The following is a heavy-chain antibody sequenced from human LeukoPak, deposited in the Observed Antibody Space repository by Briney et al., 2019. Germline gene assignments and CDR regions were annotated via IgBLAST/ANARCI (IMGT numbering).Heavy chain of an antibody. CDR1: GLTFSSYA. V-gene: IGHV3-30-3*01. J-gene: IGHJ4*02. CDR2: ISYDGSNK. Sequence: GGSLRLSCAASGLTFSSYAMHWVRPAPGKGLEWVAVISYDGSNKYYADSVKGRFTISRDNSKNTLYLQMNSLRAEDTAVYYCARYYDFWSGYYTGYYFDYWGQGTLVTVSS. D-gene: IGHD3-3*01. CDR3: ARYYDFWSGYYTGYYFDY.